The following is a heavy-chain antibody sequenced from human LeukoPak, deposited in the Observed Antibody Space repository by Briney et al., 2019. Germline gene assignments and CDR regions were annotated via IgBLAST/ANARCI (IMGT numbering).Heavy chain of an antibody. CDR1: GGSISSSSYY. V-gene: IGHV4-39*07. J-gene: IGHJ3*02. D-gene: IGHD3-3*01. Sequence: SETLSLTCTVSGGSISSSSYYWGWIRQPPGKGLEWIGSIYYSGSTYYNPSLKSRVTISVDTSKKQFSLNLYSVTAADTAVYFCARGSRFLDAFDIWGQGTMVTVSS. CDR3: ARGSRFLDAFDI. CDR2: IYYSGST.